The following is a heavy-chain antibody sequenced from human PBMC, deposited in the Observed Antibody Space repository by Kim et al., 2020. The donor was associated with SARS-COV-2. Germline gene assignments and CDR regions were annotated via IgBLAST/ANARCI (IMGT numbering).Heavy chain of an antibody. J-gene: IGHJ4*02. D-gene: IGHD6-6*01. CDR2: IHYLGST. CDR1: TGSINSGTYY. V-gene: IGHV4-39*01. Sequence: SETLSLTCSLSTGSINSGTYYWVWIRQPPGNGLEFIGKIHYLGSTDYNPSLKSRVTISIDASKTSFSLQLTSVTAADTAVYFWSWHTSASSNLDYWGQG. CDR3: SWHTSASSNLDY.